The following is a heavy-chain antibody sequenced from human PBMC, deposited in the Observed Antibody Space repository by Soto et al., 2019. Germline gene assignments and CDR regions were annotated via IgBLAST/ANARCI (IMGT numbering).Heavy chain of an antibody. CDR3: AKDGGVSSWKYCSGGSCYYYYMDV. Sequence: EVQLLESGGGLVQPGGSLRLSCAASGFTFSSYAMSWVRQAPGKGLEWVSALSGSGGTTYYADSVKGRFSISRDNSKNKVYLQMSSLRAEDTAVYYCAKDGGVSSWKYCSGGSCYYYYMDVWGKGTTVTVSS. V-gene: IGHV3-23*01. CDR2: LSGSGGTT. D-gene: IGHD2-15*01. CDR1: GFTFSSYA. J-gene: IGHJ6*03.